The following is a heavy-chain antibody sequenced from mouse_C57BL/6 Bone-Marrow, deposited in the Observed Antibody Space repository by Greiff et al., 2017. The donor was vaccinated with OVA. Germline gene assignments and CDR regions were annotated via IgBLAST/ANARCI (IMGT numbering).Heavy chain of an antibody. CDR1: GFTFSDYG. V-gene: IGHV5-15*04. J-gene: IGHJ1*03. CDR2: ISNLAYSI. Sequence: EVKLVESGGGLVQPGGSLKLSCAASGFTFSDYGMAWVRQAPRKGPEWVAFISNLAYSIYYADTVTGRFTISRENAKNTLYLEMSSLRSEDTAMYYCARQGALYGSSYWYFDVWGTGTTVTVSS. CDR3: ARQGALYGSSYWYFDV. D-gene: IGHD1-1*01.